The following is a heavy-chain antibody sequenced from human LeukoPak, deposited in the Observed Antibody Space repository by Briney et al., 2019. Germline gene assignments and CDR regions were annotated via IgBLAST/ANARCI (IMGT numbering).Heavy chain of an antibody. Sequence: PSETLSLTCTVSGGSITSGSYYWGWIRQPPGKGLEWIGSIYYNGGAYSNPSLKSRVTISVDTSKNQFSLKLSSVTPEDTAVYYCAKMDIAAADDDRTYYYYGMDVWGQGTTVTVSS. CDR1: GGSITSGSYY. CDR2: IYYNGGA. V-gene: IGHV4-39*01. J-gene: IGHJ6*02. CDR3: AKMDIAAADDDRTYYYYGMDV. D-gene: IGHD6-13*01.